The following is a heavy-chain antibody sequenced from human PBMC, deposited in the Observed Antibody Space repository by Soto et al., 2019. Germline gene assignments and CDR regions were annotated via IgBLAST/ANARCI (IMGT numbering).Heavy chain of an antibody. CDR3: ASYGDYYYYGMDV. Sequence: ASVKVSCKASGGTFSSYAISWVRQAPGQGLEWMGGIIPIFGTANYAQKFQGRVTITADESTSTAYMELSSLRSEDTAVYYCASYGDYYYYGMDVWGQGTTVPVSS. V-gene: IGHV1-69*13. CDR1: GGTFSSYA. CDR2: IIPIFGTA. D-gene: IGHD4-17*01. J-gene: IGHJ6*02.